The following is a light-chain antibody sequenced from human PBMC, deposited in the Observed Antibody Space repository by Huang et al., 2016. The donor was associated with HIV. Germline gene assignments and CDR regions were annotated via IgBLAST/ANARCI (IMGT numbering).Light chain of an antibody. CDR2: AAS. J-gene: IGKJ2*01. V-gene: IGKV1-39*01. Sequence: DIQMTQSPPSLSASVGDRVTITCRASQSISTYLNWYQQKPGKAPNLLIYAASSLQSGVPSRFSGSGSGTDFTLTISSLQPEDFATYYCQQTYSTLGTFGQGTKVATK. CDR3: QQTYSTLGT. CDR1: QSISTY.